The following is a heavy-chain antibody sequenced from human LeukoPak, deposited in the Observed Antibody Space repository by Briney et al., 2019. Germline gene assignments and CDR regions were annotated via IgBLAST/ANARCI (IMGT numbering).Heavy chain of an antibody. Sequence: GGSLRLSCAASGFTFSSYEMNRVRQAPGKGLEWVSYISGSGSTIYYADSVKGRFTISRDNAKNSLYLQMNSLRAEDTAVYYCARDRNTDFWSGYYTNYFDYWGQGTLVTVSS. D-gene: IGHD3-3*01. J-gene: IGHJ4*02. CDR1: GFTFSSYE. V-gene: IGHV3-48*03. CDR2: ISGSGSTI. CDR3: ARDRNTDFWSGYYTNYFDY.